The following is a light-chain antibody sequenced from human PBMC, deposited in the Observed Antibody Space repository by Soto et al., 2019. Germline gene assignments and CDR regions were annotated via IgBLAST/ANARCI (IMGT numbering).Light chain of an antibody. V-gene: IGLV2-14*03. CDR2: DVN. CDR3: TSWTTSNTMI. CDR1: SSDIGAYNF. J-gene: IGLJ2*01. Sequence: QSALTQPASVSGSPGQSITISCTGTSSDIGAYNFVSWYQQHPGKAPKLMLYDVNILPSGVSNRFSGSKSGNTASLTISGLQAEDEAEYYCTSWTTSNTMIFGGGTKLTVL.